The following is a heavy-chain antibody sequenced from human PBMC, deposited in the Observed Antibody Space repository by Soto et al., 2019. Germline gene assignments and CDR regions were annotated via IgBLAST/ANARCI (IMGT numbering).Heavy chain of an antibody. D-gene: IGHD3-22*01. CDR2: ISSTRTYI. CDR1: GFAFSSYS. V-gene: IGHV3-21*01. CDR3: AREGSYDTNGYYIQAFGY. Sequence: GGSLRLSCTTSGFAFSSYSMVWVRQAQGKGLECVASISSTRTYIDYADSVRGRFTISRDKAKKSLYLEMTRRRDEDTAIYYCAREGSYDTNGYYIQAFGYWGQGT. J-gene: IGHJ4*02.